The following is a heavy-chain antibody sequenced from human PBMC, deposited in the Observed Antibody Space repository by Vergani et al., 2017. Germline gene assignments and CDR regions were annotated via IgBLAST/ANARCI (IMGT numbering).Heavy chain of an antibody. CDR3: GRISGGSAPYLHY. CDR1: GFTFGDYY. J-gene: IGHJ1*01. Sequence: EVHLEESGGGLVQPGGSLRLSCAASGFTFGDYYMAWIRLAPGKGLDWVASIKRDGTETFYVDSVKGRFTISRENAKTTLYLQINSRRDEARGVYYCGRISGGSAPYLHYWGQGTLVTVAS. CDR2: IKRDGTET. V-gene: IGHV3-7*01. D-gene: IGHD2-15*01.